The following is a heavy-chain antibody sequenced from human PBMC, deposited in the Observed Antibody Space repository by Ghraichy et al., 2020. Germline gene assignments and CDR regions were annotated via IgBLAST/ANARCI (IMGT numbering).Heavy chain of an antibody. CDR2: SGSGDST. Sequence: LSLTCAASGFTFSSYAMSWVRQAPGKGLERVSTSGSGDSTDYRDSVKGRFTISRDNSKNTLYLQMNSLRAEDTAIYYCAKSDCGVTSCYVRDYWGQGTLVTVSS. J-gene: IGHJ4*02. CDR3: AKSDCGVTSCYVRDY. V-gene: IGHV3-23*01. CDR1: GFTFSSYA. D-gene: IGHD3-10*02.